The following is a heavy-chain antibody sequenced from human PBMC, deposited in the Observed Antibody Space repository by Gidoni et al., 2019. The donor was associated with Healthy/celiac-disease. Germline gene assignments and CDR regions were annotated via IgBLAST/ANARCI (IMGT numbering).Heavy chain of an antibody. J-gene: IGHJ6*02. CDR3: ARQQSGYDSAPVAGTVYYYYGMDV. CDR1: GYSFTSYW. Sequence: EVQLVQSGAEVKKPGESLKISCKCSGYSFTSYWIGWVRQMPVKGLEWMGTIYPGDSNTRYSPSFQGQVTISADKSISTAYLQWSSLKASDTAMYYCARQQSGYDSAPVAGTVYYYYGMDVWGQGTTVTVSS. V-gene: IGHV5-51*01. CDR2: IYPGDSNT. D-gene: IGHD5-12*01.